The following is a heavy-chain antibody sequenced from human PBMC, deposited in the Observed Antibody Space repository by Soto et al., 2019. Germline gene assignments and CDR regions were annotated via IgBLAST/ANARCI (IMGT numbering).Heavy chain of an antibody. CDR1: GFTFSSYA. D-gene: IGHD3-10*01. CDR3: AKGRGQNLNFDY. CDR2: ISGSGGTA. V-gene: IGHV3-23*01. J-gene: IGHJ4*02. Sequence: EVQLLESGGGSVQPGGSLRLSCAASGFTFSSYAMHWVRRPPGKGLEWVSSISGSGGTAYYADSVKGRFSISRDSLVNPPCLQMKSLRAGDTAVYYCAKGRGQNLNFDYWGQGTLVTVSP.